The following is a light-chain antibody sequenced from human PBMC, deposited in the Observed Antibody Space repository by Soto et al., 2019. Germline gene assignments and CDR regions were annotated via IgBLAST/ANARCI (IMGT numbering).Light chain of an antibody. CDR1: SSDVGAYNY. Sequence: QSALTQPASVSGSPGQSITISCTGTSSDVGAYNYVSWYQQYPGKVPKLMIYEVSNRPSGVSNRFSGSKSGNTASLTISGLQAEDEADYYCNSYTSINNWVFGGGTKLTVL. CDR3: NSYTSINNWV. CDR2: EVS. V-gene: IGLV2-14*01. J-gene: IGLJ3*02.